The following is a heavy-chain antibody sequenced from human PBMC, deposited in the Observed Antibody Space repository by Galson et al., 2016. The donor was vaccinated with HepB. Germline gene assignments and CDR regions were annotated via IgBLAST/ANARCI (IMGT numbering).Heavy chain of an antibody. CDR3: ARAGSYGDRHYYYGMDV. CDR1: GGTFNSYA. D-gene: IGHD5-18*01. Sequence: VKVSCKASGGTFNSYAISWVRQAPGQGLEWMGESIPIFGTAKYAQKFQGRVTITADESTSTAYMELSRLRSEDTAVYYCARAGSYGDRHYYYGMDVWGQGTTVTVSS. J-gene: IGHJ6*02. V-gene: IGHV1-69*01. CDR2: SIPIFGTA.